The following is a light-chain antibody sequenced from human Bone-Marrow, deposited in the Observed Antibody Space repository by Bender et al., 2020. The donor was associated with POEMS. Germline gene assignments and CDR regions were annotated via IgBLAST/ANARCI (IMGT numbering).Light chain of an antibody. CDR1: SSDVGSYNR. Sequence: QSALTQPASVSGSPGQSITISCTGTSSDVGSYNRVSWYQQSPGTAPKVMIFEVSNRPSGVPDRFSGSKSGNTASLTISGLQAEDEADYYCSSYTSRNTFVFGTGTKVTVL. CDR2: EVS. J-gene: IGLJ1*01. V-gene: IGLV2-18*02. CDR3: SSYTSRNTFV.